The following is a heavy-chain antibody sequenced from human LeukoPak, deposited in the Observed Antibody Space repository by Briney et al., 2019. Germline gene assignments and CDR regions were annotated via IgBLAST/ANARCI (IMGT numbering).Heavy chain of an antibody. CDR1: GGSISSFDW. V-gene: IGHV4-4*02. J-gene: IGHJ5*02. CDR2: THQSGFT. D-gene: IGHD3-16*01. Sequence: PSETLSPTCVVSGGSISSFDWWSWVRQPPGKGLEWVGETHQSGFTNYNPSLESRVTITADKSRNQFSLKLSSVTAADTAVYYCARHYGPWGQGTLVTVSS. CDR3: ARHYGP.